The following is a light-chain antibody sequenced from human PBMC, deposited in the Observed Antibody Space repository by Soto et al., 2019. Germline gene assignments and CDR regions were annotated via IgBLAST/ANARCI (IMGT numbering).Light chain of an antibody. CDR2: GNT. J-gene: IGLJ1*01. CDR1: SSNIGAGYD. CDR3: QSYDRSLRGDV. V-gene: IGLV1-40*01. Sequence: QSVLTQPPSVSGAPGKRVTISCTGTSSNIGAGYDVHWYQHLPGTAPKLLIYGNTIRPSGVPDRFSGSKSGTSASLTITGLQAEDEADYYCQSYDRSLRGDVFGTGTKVTVL.